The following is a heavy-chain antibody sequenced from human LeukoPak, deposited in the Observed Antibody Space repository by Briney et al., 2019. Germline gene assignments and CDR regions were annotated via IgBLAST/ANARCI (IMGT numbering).Heavy chain of an antibody. CDR1: GFTFSNYA. J-gene: IGHJ6*03. D-gene: IGHD3-3*01. CDR3: ARGQRAHVEWSYYMDV. CDR2: ISYDGRNK. V-gene: IGHV3-30*04. Sequence: GGSLRLSCGASGFTFSNYAMHWVRQAPGKGLEWVSVISYDGRNKYFADSVKGRFTLSRDNSKNTLYLQMNNLRAEDTAVYYCARGQRAHVEWSYYMDVWGKGTTVTVSS.